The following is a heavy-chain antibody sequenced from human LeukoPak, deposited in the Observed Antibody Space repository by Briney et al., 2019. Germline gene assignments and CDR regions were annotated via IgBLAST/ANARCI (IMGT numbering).Heavy chain of an antibody. CDR1: GFTFSSYW. D-gene: IGHD3-22*01. Sequence: QTGGSLRLSRAASGFTFSSYWMSWVRQAPGKGLEWVANIKQGGSEKYYVDSVKGRFTISRDNAKNSLYLQMNSLRAEDTAVYYCARDRDYYDSSGYAYWGQGTLVTVSS. CDR2: IKQGGSEK. CDR3: ARDRDYYDSSGYAY. J-gene: IGHJ4*02. V-gene: IGHV3-7*01.